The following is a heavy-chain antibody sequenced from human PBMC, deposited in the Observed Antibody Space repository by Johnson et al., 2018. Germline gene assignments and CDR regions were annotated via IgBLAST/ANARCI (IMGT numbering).Heavy chain of an antibody. CDR2: ISRSTNYI. Sequence: VQLQESGGGLVKPGGSLRLSCAASGFTFSSYTMSWVRQAPGKGLEWVSSISRSTNYIYYAESVKGRFTISRDNAKNSLYLQMNSLRGEDTAVYYCVRGGVLVIREDLFDIWGQGTIVTVSS. J-gene: IGHJ3*02. V-gene: IGHV3-21*01. CDR1: GFTFSSYT. D-gene: IGHD3-22*01. CDR3: VRGGVLVIREDLFDI.